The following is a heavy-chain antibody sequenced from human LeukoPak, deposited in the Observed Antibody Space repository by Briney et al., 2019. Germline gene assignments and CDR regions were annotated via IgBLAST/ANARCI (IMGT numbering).Heavy chain of an antibody. CDR2: ISAYNGNT. CDR3: ARAGYSGYVDYYYYGMDV. CDR1: GYTFTSYG. D-gene: IGHD5-12*01. J-gene: IGHJ6*02. V-gene: IGHV1-18*01. Sequence: ASVKVSCKASGYTFTSYGISWVRQAPGQGLEWMGWISAYNGNTNYAQKLQGRVTMTRNTSISTAYMELSSLRPEDTAVYYCARAGYSGYVDYYYYGMDVWGQGTTVTVSS.